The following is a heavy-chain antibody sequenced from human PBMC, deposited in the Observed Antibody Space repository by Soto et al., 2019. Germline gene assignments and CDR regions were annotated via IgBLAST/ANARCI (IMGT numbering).Heavy chain of an antibody. CDR3: ANSIYGGNPYYYYYGMDV. D-gene: IGHD2-15*01. Sequence: PGGSLRLSCASSGFTVSSYWMHWVRQAPGKGLVWVSRINSDGSSTSYADSVKGRFTISRDNAKNTLYLQMNSLRAEDTAVYYCANSIYGGNPYYYYYGMDVWGQGTTVTVSS. CDR2: INSDGSST. CDR1: GFTVSSYW. V-gene: IGHV3-74*01. J-gene: IGHJ6*02.